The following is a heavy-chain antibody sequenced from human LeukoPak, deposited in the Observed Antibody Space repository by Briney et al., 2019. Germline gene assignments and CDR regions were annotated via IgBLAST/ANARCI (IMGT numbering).Heavy chain of an antibody. J-gene: IGHJ3*02. CDR1: GFTFSRYS. Sequence: GGSLRLSCAASGFTFSRYSMNWVRQAPGKGLEWVSSISCSTIYIYYAHSLKGRFTISTDNAKNSLYLQMNSLRAEDTAVYYCASPTQIAAAGTGAFDIWGQGTMVTVSS. D-gene: IGHD6-13*01. CDR3: ASPTQIAAAGTGAFDI. V-gene: IGHV3-21*01. CDR2: ISCSTIYI.